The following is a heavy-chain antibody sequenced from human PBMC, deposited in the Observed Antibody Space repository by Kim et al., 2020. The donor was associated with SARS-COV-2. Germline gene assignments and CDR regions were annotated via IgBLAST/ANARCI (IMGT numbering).Heavy chain of an antibody. J-gene: IGHJ4*02. D-gene: IGHD6-19*01. CDR2: INHSGST. CDR3: ARVKPGIAVAGTMDY. Sequence: SETLSLTCAVYGGSFSGYYWSWIRQPPGKGLEWIGEINHSGSTNYNPSLKSRVTISVDTSKNQFSLKLSSVTAADTAVYYCARVKPGIAVAGTMDYWGQG. V-gene: IGHV4-34*01. CDR1: GGSFSGYY.